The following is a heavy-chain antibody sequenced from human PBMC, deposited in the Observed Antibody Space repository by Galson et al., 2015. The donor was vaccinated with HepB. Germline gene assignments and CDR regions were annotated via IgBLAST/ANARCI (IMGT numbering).Heavy chain of an antibody. J-gene: IGHJ4*02. CDR3: AKASPRGSSPSDY. CDR2: ISYDGSNK. V-gene: IGHV3-30*04. CDR1: GFTFSSYA. D-gene: IGHD6-13*01. Sequence: SLRLSCAASGFTFSSYAMHWVRQAPGKGLEWVAVISYDGSNKYYADSVKGRFTISRDNSKNTLYLQMNSLRAEDTAVYYCAKASPRGSSPSDYWGQGTLVTVSS.